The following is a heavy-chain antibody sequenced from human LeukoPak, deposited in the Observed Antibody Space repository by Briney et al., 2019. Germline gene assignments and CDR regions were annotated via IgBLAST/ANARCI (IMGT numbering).Heavy chain of an antibody. J-gene: IGHJ4*02. CDR3: AREYYDSSGPSHPTLDY. CDR1: GGSISSSSYY. V-gene: IGHV4-39*07. Sequence: PSETLSLTCTVSGGSISSSSYYWGWIRQPPGKGLEWIGSIYYSGSTYYNPSLKSRVTISVDTSKNQFSLKLSSVTAADTAVHYCAREYYDSSGPSHPTLDYWGQGTLVTVSS. D-gene: IGHD3-22*01. CDR2: IYYSGST.